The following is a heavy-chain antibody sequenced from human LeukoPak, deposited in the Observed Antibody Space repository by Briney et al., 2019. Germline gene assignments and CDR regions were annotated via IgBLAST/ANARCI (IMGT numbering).Heavy chain of an antibody. J-gene: IGHJ3*02. V-gene: IGHV4-38-2*02. D-gene: IGHD3-3*01. CDR2: IYYSGST. CDR3: ASDLPQGGYYDFWSGYWNAFDI. Sequence: PSETLSLTCTVSGYSISSGYYWGWIRQPPGKGLEWIGSIYYSGSTYYNPSLKSRVTISVDTSKNQFSLKLSSVTAADTAVYYCASDLPQGGYYDFWSGYWNAFDIWGQGTMVTVSS. CDR1: GYSISSGYY.